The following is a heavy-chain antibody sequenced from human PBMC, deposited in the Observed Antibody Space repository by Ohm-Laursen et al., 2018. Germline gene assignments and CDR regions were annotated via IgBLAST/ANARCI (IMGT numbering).Heavy chain of an antibody. Sequence: SETLSLTCIISGGDISSYYWSWIRQPAGKGLEWIGRINISDTNYNPSLKSRVTMSVDTSKNQFSLNLSSVTAADTAVYYCAGRGYWGQGTLVTVSS. J-gene: IGHJ4*02. CDR1: GGDISSYY. CDR2: INISDT. V-gene: IGHV4-4*07. CDR3: AGRGY. D-gene: IGHD1-26*01.